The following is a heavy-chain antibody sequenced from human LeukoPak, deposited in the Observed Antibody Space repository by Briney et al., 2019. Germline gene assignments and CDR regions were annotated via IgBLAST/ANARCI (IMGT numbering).Heavy chain of an antibody. CDR2: INPNSGGT. CDR1: GYTFTSYY. J-gene: IGHJ6*02. CDR3: ARDVLGPYGMDV. D-gene: IGHD3-16*01. V-gene: IGHV1-2*02. Sequence: ASVKVSCKASGYTFTSYYMHWVRQAPGQGLEWMGWINPNSGGTKYAQKFQGRVTMTRDTSISTVYMELSRLRSDDTAVYYCARDVLGPYGMDVWGQGTTVTVSS.